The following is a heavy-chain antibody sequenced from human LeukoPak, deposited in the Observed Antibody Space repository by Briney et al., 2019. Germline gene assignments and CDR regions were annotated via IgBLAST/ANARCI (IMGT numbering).Heavy chain of an antibody. V-gene: IGHV5-51*01. J-gene: IGHJ1*01. CDR3: ARPASSGWPHVGYFQH. CDR1: GYSLTSFW. Sequence: GESLKISCKRSGYSLTSFWIGWVRQLPGKGLEWRGIIYPSDSDTTYRTSFQGQVTISADKSISTAYLQWSSLKASDTAMYYCARPASSGWPHVGYFQHWGQGTLVTVSS. CDR2: IYPSDSDT. D-gene: IGHD6-19*01.